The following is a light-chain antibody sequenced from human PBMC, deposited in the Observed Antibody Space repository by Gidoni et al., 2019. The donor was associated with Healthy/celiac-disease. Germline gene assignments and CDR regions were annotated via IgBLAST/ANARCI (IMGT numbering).Light chain of an antibody. CDR3: QQYGSSPAT. Sequence: EIVLTQSTGTLSLSPGERATLSCRASQSVSSSYLAWYPQKPGQAPRLLIYGASSRATGIPDRFSGSGSGTDFTLTISRLEPEDFAVYYCQQYGSSPATFXQXTKVEIK. J-gene: IGKJ1*01. CDR2: GAS. CDR1: QSVSSSY. V-gene: IGKV3-20*01.